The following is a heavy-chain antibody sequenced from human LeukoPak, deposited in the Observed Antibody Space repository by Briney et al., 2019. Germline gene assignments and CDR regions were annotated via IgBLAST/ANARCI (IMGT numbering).Heavy chain of an antibody. V-gene: IGHV3-23*01. J-gene: IGHJ3*02. Sequence: PGGSLRLSCAASGFTFSSYAMSWVRQAPGKGLEWVSAISGSGGSTYYADSVKGRFTISRGNSKNTLYLQMNSLRAEDTAVYYCAKGLGYYYDSSGGAFDIWGQGTMVTVSS. D-gene: IGHD3-22*01. CDR3: AKGLGYYYDSSGGAFDI. CDR2: ISGSGGST. CDR1: GFTFSSYA.